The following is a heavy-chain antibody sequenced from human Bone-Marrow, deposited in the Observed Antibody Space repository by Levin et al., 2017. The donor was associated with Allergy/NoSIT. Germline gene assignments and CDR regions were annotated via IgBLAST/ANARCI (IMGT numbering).Heavy chain of an antibody. Sequence: ETLSLTCAASGFSFRDYDMYWVRHTAGKGLEWVAGIGSTGDTFYSASVKGRFTISRENAKNSLFLEMNSLTDGDTALYFCARGGEAFYYYMDVWGEGTSVTVSS. V-gene: IGHV3-13*01. CDR1: GFSFRDYD. J-gene: IGHJ6*03. D-gene: IGHD3-16*01. CDR2: IGSTGDT. CDR3: ARGGEAFYYYMDV.